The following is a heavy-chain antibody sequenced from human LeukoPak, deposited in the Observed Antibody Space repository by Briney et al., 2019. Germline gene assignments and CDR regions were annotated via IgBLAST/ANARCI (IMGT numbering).Heavy chain of an antibody. V-gene: IGHV3-30-3*01. CDR2: ISYDGSNK. CDR3: ARGPVVGASTEVFDY. CDR1: GFTFSSSW. Sequence: GALRLSCAASGFTFSSSWMHWVRQAPGKGLEWVAVISYDGSNKYYADSVKGRFTISRDNSKNTLYLQMNSLRAEDTAVYYCARGPVVGASTEVFDYWGQGTLVTVSS. D-gene: IGHD1-26*01. J-gene: IGHJ4*02.